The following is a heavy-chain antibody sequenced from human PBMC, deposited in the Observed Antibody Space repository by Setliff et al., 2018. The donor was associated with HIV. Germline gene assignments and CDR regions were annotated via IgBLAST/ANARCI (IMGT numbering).Heavy chain of an antibody. Sequence: SVKVSCKASGGTFSSYVISWVRQAPGQGLEWMGGIIPILGIANNAQKFQGRVTMTADKSTSTAYMELSSLRSDDTAVFYCASTTYYYDSSGHPPGWFDPWGQGTLVTVS. D-gene: IGHD3-22*01. CDR3: ASTTYYYDSSGHPPGWFDP. J-gene: IGHJ5*02. CDR1: GGTFSSYV. CDR2: IIPILGIA. V-gene: IGHV1-69*10.